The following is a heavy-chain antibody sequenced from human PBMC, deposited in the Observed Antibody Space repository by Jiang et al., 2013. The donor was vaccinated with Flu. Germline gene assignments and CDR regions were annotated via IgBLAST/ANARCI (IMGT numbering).Heavy chain of an antibody. Sequence: KPSQTLSLTCAVSGGSISSGGYSWSWIRQPPGKGLEWIGYIYHSGSTYYNPSLKSRLTISVDTSKNQFSLKLSSVTAADTAVYYCARLPPSNFFDYWGQGTLVTVSS. CDR2: IYHSGST. CDR1: GGSISSGGYS. V-gene: IGHV4-30-2*03. J-gene: IGHJ4*02. CDR3: ARLPPSNFFDY. D-gene: IGHD2/OR15-2a*01.